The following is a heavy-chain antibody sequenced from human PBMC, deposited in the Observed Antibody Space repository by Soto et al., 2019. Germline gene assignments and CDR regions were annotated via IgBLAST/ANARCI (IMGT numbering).Heavy chain of an antibody. V-gene: IGHV3-30-3*01. CDR1: GFTFSSYA. J-gene: IGHJ4*02. D-gene: IGHD3-22*01. CDR3: AKGTYYDSSGYYGY. Sequence: GGSLRLSCAASGFTFSSYAMHWVRQAPGKGLEWVAVISYDGSNKYYADSVKGRFTISRDNSKNTLYLQMNSLRAEDTAVYYCAKGTYYDSSGYYGYWGQGTLVTVSS. CDR2: ISYDGSNK.